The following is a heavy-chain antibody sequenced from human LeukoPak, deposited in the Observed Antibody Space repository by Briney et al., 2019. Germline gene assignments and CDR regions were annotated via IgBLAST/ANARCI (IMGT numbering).Heavy chain of an antibody. CDR2: INPNSGGT. Sequence: ASVKVSCKASGHTFTGYYMHWVRQAPGQGLEWMGWINPNSGGTNYAQKFQGRVTMTRDTSISTAYMELSRLRSDDTAVYYCARKKDYTYYFDYWGQGTLVTVSS. V-gene: IGHV1-2*02. J-gene: IGHJ4*02. CDR1: GHTFTGYY. D-gene: IGHD3-3*01. CDR3: ARKKDYTYYFDY.